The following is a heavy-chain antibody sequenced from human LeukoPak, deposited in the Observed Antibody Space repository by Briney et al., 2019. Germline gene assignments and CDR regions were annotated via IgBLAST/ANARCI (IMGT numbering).Heavy chain of an antibody. D-gene: IGHD6-19*01. V-gene: IGHV3-21*01. J-gene: IGHJ3*02. CDR1: GFTFSSYA. Sequence: NPGGSLRLSCAASGFTFSSYAMSWVRQAPGKGLEWVSSISSSSSYIYYADSVKGRFTISRDNAKNSLYLQMNSQRAEDTAVYYCARDGGIAVAGPNDAFDIWGQGTMVTVSS. CDR2: ISSSSSYI. CDR3: ARDGGIAVAGPNDAFDI.